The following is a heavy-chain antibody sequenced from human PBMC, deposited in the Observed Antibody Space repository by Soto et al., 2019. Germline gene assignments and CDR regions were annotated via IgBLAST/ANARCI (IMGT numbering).Heavy chain of an antibody. CDR2: IYTSGST. CDR3: ARDGGGGMDV. CDR1: GGSISSYY. D-gene: IGHD3-16*01. V-gene: IGHV4-4*07. Sequence: ESLSDTCTVAGGSISSYYWSWIRQPAGKGLEWIGRIYTSGSTNYNPSLKSRVSMSVDTSKNQFSLKLSSVTAAHSAVYYCARDGGGGMDVWGQGTTVTVSS. J-gene: IGHJ6*02.